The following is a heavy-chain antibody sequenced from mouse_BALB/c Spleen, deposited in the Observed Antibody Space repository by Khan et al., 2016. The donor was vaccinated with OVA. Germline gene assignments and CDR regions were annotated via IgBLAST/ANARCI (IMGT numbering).Heavy chain of an antibody. D-gene: IGHD1-1*01. J-gene: IGHJ4*01. Sequence: VKLLESGPGLVAPSQSLSITCTVSGFSLTSYGVNWVRQPPGKGLEWLGVMWGDGSTNYHSALKSRLIISKDNSKSQVFLKLNSLQTDDTATYYCAKFTPDYYSMDYWGQGTSVTVSS. V-gene: IGHV2-3*01. CDR3: AKFTPDYYSMDY. CDR2: MWGDGST. CDR1: GFSLTSYG.